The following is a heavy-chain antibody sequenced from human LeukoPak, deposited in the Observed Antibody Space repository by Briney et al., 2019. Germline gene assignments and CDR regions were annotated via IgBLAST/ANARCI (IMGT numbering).Heavy chain of an antibody. V-gene: IGHV3-21*06. Sequence: GGSLRLSCAASGFSFNNYAMSWVRQAPGKGLEWVSHIVASSGATFYADSVKGRFTISRDNAKNSLYLQMNSLRAEDTAVYYCARDRLSSGWLTDYWGQGTLVTVSS. D-gene: IGHD6-19*01. CDR1: GFSFNNYA. CDR3: ARDRLSSGWLTDY. CDR2: IVASSGAT. J-gene: IGHJ4*02.